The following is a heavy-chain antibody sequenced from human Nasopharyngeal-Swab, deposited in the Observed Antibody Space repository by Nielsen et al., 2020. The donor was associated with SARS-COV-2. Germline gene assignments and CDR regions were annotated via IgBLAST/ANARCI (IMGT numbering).Heavy chain of an antibody. Sequence: LSLTCAASGFTFSSYSMNWVRQAPGKGLEWVSSISSSSSYIYYADSVKGRFTISRDNAKNSLYLQMNSLRAEDTAVYYCARDGYDSSGYYYVYYFDYWGQGTLVTVSS. CDR3: ARDGYDSSGYYYVYYFDY. J-gene: IGHJ4*02. CDR2: ISSSSSYI. D-gene: IGHD3-22*01. CDR1: GFTFSSYS. V-gene: IGHV3-21*01.